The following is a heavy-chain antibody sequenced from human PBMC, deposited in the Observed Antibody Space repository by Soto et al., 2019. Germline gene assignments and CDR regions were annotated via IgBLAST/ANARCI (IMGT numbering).Heavy chain of an antibody. D-gene: IGHD6-19*01. CDR2: INAGNGNT. CDR1: GYTFTSYA. Sequence: ASVKVSCKASGYTFTSYAMHWVRQAPGQRLEWMGWINAGNGNTKYSQKFQGRVTITRDTSASTAYMELSSLRSEDTAVYYCARDLGYSSGWRGPDYWGQGTLVTVSS. V-gene: IGHV1-3*01. CDR3: ARDLGYSSGWRGPDY. J-gene: IGHJ4*02.